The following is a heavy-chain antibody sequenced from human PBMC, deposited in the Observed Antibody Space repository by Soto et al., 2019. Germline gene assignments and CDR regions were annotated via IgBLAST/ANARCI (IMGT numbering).Heavy chain of an antibody. CDR1: GGTFSSYA. D-gene: IGHD3-10*01. CDR2: IIPIFGTA. Sequence: SVKVSCKASGGTFSSYAISWVRQAPGQGLEWMGGIIPIFGTANYAQKFQGRVTITADESTSTAYMELSSLRSEDTAVYYCARVNYYGSGRTPSYGMDVWGQGTTVTSP. V-gene: IGHV1-69*13. CDR3: ARVNYYGSGRTPSYGMDV. J-gene: IGHJ6*02.